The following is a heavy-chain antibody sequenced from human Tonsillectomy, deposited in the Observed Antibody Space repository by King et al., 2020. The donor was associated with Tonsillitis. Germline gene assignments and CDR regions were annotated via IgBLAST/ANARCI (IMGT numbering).Heavy chain of an antibody. CDR1: GFTFSSYA. D-gene: IGHD6-19*01. V-gene: IGHV3-23*04. J-gene: IGHJ4*02. CDR2: ISGSGGST. Sequence: VQLVESGGDLVQPGGSLRLSCAASGFTFSSYAMSWVRQAPGKGLEWVSTISGSGGSTYYADSVEGRFTISRDNSKNTLYLQMNSLRAEDTAVYYCAKGAPGIAVAGSGAFDYWGQGTLVTVSS. CDR3: AKGAPGIAVAGSGAFDY.